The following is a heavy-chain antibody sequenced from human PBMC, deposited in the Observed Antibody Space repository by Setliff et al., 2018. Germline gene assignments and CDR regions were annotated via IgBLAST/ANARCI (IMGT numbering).Heavy chain of an antibody. Sequence: GGSLRLSCAASGFTLSGDWMHWVRQAPGKGRVWVSRINGDGSSTSYADSVKGRFTISRDNSKNTLYLQMNSPRAEDTAVYYCARDLKFFGEGPLNIDYWGQGTLVTVSS. CDR2: INGDGSST. D-gene: IGHD3-16*01. CDR1: GFTLSGDW. V-gene: IGHV3-74*01. J-gene: IGHJ4*02. CDR3: ARDLKFFGEGPLNIDY.